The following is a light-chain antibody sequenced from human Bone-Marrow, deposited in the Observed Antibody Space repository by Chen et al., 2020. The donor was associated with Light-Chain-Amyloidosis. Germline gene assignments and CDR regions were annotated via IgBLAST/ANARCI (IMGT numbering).Light chain of an antibody. V-gene: IGLV3-25*03. CDR2: RDT. J-gene: IGLJ2*01. Sequence: SYVLTQPPSVSVSPGQTARITCSGDDLPTKYAYWYQQNPGQAPVLVIHRDTERPSGISERFSGSSAGTTATLTISGVQAEDEADYHCQSADSSGTYEGIFGGGTKLTVL. CDR1: DLPTKY. CDR3: QSADSSGTYEGI.